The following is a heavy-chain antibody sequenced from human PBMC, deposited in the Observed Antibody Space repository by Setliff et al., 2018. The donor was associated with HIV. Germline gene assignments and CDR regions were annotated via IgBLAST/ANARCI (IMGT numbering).Heavy chain of an antibody. CDR3: ARGRYFSYGTSGYYLDY. J-gene: IGHJ4*02. D-gene: IGHD3-22*01. Sequence: PSETLSLTCTVSGGSISSASYFWGWIRQSPGRGLEWIGSVYYSGSTYYNPSHKSRLTLSVDAAKNRFSLRLTSVTAADTAVYYCARGRYFSYGTSGYYLDYWGQGAPVTVSS. CDR1: GGSISSASYF. V-gene: IGHV4-39*01. CDR2: VYYSGST.